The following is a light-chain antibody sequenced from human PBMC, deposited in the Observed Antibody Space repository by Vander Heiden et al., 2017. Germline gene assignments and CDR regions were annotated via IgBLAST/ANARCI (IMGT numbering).Light chain of an antibody. CDR1: QSVSSN. J-gene: IGKJ1*01. CDR3: QQYYNWLGT. Sequence: EIVLTQSPATLSVSPGERATLPCRASQSVSSNLAWYQQKPGQAPRLLIYGASTSATGIPARFSASGSGTEFTLTISSLQSEDFAVYYCQQYYNWLGTFGPGTKVEIK. V-gene: IGKV3-15*01. CDR2: GAS.